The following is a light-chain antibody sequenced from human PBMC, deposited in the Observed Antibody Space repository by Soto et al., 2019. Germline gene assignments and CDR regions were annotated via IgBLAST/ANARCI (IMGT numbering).Light chain of an antibody. Sequence: SALTQPPSVSGAPGQRVTISCSGSSSNLGAGYDVQWYRQFPGTAPKLLIYANSVRPSGVPDRFSGSKSGTSASLAITGLQAEDEADYYCQSYDSSLIVSKVFGTGTKVTVL. V-gene: IGLV1-40*01. CDR3: QSYDSSLIVSKV. CDR2: ANS. J-gene: IGLJ1*01. CDR1: SSNLGAGYD.